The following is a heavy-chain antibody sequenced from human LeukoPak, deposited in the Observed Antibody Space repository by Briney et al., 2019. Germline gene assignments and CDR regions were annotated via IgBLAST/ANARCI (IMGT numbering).Heavy chain of an antibody. CDR2: IYTSGST. D-gene: IGHD3-9*01. V-gene: IGHV4-4*07. J-gene: IGHJ4*02. Sequence: SETLSLTCAVYGGSFSGYYWSWIRQPAGKGLEWIGRIYTSGSTNYNPSLKSRVTMSVDTSKNQFSLKLSSVTAADTAVYYCARDDILTGYSSQSFDYWGQGTLVTVSS. CDR3: ARDDILTGYSSQSFDY. CDR1: GGSFSGYY.